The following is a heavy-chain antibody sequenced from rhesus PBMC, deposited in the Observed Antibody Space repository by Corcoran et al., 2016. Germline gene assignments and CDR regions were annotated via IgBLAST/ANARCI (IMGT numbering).Heavy chain of an antibody. V-gene: IGHV4-147*01. D-gene: IGHD6S26*01. CDR3: ARGYSSGWSYNYGLDS. CDR1: GYSISSNY. Sequence: QVQLQESGPGLVKPSETLSLTCAVSGYSISSNYWSWIRQPPGKGLEWIGYFYGSSGSTYYNPSLKRRVTISTDTSKNQFSLKLSAVTAADTAVYYCARGYSSGWSYNYGLDSWGQGVVVTVSS. CDR2: FYGSSGST. J-gene: IGHJ6*01.